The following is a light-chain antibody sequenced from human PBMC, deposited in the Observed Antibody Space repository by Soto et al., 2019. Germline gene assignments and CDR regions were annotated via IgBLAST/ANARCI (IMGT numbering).Light chain of an antibody. CDR2: DAS. CDR1: QSISSW. CDR3: QQWT. J-gene: IGKJ1*01. V-gene: IGKV1-5*01. Sequence: GDRVTITCRASQSISSWLAWYQQKPGKAPKLLIYDASSLESGVPSRFRGSGSGTEFTLTISSLQPDDFATYYCQQWTFGQGTKVEIK.